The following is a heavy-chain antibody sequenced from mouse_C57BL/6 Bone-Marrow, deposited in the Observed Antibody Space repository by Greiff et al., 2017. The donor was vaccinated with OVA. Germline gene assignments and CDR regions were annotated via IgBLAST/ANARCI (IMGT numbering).Heavy chain of an antibody. J-gene: IGHJ1*03. Sequence: QVQLQQPGAELVRPGSSVKLSCKASGYTFTSYWMHWVKQRPVQGLEWIGNIDPSDSDTHYNQKFKDKATLTVDKSSSTAYMQLSSLTTEDSAVYYCARDGYYLHWYFDVWGTGTTVTVSS. V-gene: IGHV1-52*01. CDR2: IDPSDSDT. CDR1: GYTFTSYW. CDR3: ARDGYYLHWYFDV. D-gene: IGHD2-3*01.